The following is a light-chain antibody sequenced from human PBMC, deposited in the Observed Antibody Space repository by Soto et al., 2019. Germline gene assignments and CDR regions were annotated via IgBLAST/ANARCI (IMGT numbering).Light chain of an antibody. Sequence: EIVLTQSPGTLSLSPRERATLSCRASQSVSSTYLAWYQQKPGQAPRLIIYGASSRATGIPDRFSGSGSGTDFTLTISRLEPEDFAVYYCQKYGSLTSSTFGQGTKVEIK. V-gene: IGKV3-20*01. CDR2: GAS. J-gene: IGKJ1*01. CDR1: QSVSSTY. CDR3: QKYGSLTSST.